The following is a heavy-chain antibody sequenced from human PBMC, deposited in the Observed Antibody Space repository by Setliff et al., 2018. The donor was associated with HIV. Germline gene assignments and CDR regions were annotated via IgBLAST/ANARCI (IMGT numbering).Heavy chain of an antibody. CDR1: GGTFSSYA. Sequence: ASVKVSCKASGGTFSSYAISWVRQAPGQGLEWMGWISAYNGNTNYAQKLQGRVTMTTDTSTSTAYMELRNLRSDDTAVYYCARAPKRVYYYGSGTYLHDAFDIWGQGTMVTVSS. V-gene: IGHV1-18*01. CDR2: ISAYNGNT. D-gene: IGHD3-10*01. CDR3: ARAPKRVYYYGSGTYLHDAFDI. J-gene: IGHJ3*02.